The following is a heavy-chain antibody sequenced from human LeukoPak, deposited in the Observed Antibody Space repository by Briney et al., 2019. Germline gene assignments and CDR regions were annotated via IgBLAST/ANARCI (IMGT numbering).Heavy chain of an antibody. Sequence: SETLSLTCSVSGGSVRSNTYYWGWIRQSPGKGLEWIGSIYYNENTYYNPSLKRRITMAVDTSKNQFSLNLSSVTAADTALYFCARHYNSWYLRALDMWGQGTMVTVSS. J-gene: IGHJ3*02. CDR2: IYYNENT. V-gene: IGHV4-39*01. CDR3: ARHYNSWYLRALDM. CDR1: GGSVRSNTYY. D-gene: IGHD6-13*01.